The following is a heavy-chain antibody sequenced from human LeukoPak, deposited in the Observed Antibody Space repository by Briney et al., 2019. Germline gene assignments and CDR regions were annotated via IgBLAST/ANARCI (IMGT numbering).Heavy chain of an antibody. J-gene: IGHJ4*02. CDR1: GDSVSSNSAA. CDR2: TYYRSKWYN. D-gene: IGHD3-9*01. V-gene: IGHV6-1*01. CDR3: AGSGHDILTGYYFA. Sequence: SQTLSLTCAISGDSVSSNSAAWNWIRQSPSRGLEWLGRTYYRSKWYNDYAVSVKSRITINPDTSKNQFSLQLNSVTPDDTAVYYCAGSGHDILTGYYFAWGQGTLVTVSS.